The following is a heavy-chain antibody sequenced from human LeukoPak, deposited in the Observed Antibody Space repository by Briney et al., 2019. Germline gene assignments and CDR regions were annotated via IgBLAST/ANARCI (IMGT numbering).Heavy chain of an antibody. CDR3: AREETGYYAFDI. D-gene: IGHD3-9*01. V-gene: IGHV3-74*01. CDR2: IKSNGSST. Sequence: GGSLRLSCAASGFPFSSYWMHWVRQAPGKGLVWVSRIKSNGSSTSYADSVKGRFTISRDNAKNTLYLQMNSLRAEDTAVYYCAREETGYYAFDIWGQGTMVTVSS. CDR1: GFPFSSYW. J-gene: IGHJ3*02.